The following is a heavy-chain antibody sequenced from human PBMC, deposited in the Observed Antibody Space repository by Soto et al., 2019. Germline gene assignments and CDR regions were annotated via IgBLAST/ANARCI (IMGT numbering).Heavy chain of an antibody. J-gene: IGHJ6*02. V-gene: IGHV1-18*01. CDR3: ARVTVRGVIIRMSYYYYGMDV. D-gene: IGHD3-10*01. Sequence: ASVKVSCKASGYTFTSYGISWVRQAPGQGLEWMGWISAYNGNTNYAQKLRGRVTMTTDTSTSTAYMELRSLRSDDTAVYYCARVTVRGVIIRMSYYYYGMDVWGQGTTVTVSS. CDR1: GYTFTSYG. CDR2: ISAYNGNT.